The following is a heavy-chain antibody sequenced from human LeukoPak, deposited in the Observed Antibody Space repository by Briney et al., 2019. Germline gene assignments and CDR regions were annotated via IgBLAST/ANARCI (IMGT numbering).Heavy chain of an antibody. J-gene: IGHJ4*02. V-gene: IGHV1-18*01. D-gene: IGHD4-17*01. Sequence: ASVKVSRKASGYTFTSYGISWVRQAPGQGLEWMGWISAYNGNTNYAQKLQGRVTMTTDTSTSTAYMELRSLRSDDTAVYYCARDRSSYGDYLGEVILDYWGQGTLVTVSS. CDR3: ARDRSSYGDYLGEVILDY. CDR1: GYTFTSYG. CDR2: ISAYNGNT.